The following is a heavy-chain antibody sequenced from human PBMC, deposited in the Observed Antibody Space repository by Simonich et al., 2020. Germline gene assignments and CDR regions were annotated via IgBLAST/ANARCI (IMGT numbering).Heavy chain of an antibody. V-gene: IGHV3-7*01. CDR2: IKQDGSEK. J-gene: IGHJ3*02. CDR1: GFTFSSYW. Sequence: EVQLVESGGGLVQPGGSLRLSCAASGFTFSSYWMSWVRQAPGKGREWGDNIKQDGSEKDYGDSGKGRFTISRDNAKNSLYLQMNSLRAEDTAVYYCAREGIAARDAFDIWGQGTMVTVSS. D-gene: IGHD6-6*01. CDR3: AREGIAARDAFDI.